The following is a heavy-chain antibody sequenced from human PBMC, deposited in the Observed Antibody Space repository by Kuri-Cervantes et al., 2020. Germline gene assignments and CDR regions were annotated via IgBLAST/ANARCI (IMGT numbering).Heavy chain of an antibody. D-gene: IGHD4-17*01. V-gene: IGHV1-8*01. CDR2: MNPNSGNT. J-gene: IGHJ1*01. CDR3: ARFGDYDEYFQH. Sequence: ASVKVSCKASGYTFTSYDINWVRQATGQGLEWMGWMNPNSGNTGYAQKFQGRATMTRNTSISTAYMELSSLRSEDTAVYYCARFGDYDEYFQHWGQGTLVTVSS. CDR1: GYTFTSYD.